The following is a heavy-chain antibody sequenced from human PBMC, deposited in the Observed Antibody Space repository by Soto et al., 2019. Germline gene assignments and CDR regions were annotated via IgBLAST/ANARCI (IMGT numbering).Heavy chain of an antibody. CDR2: ISYDGSNK. V-gene: IGHV3-30-3*02. Sequence: PVWSLRLSCAASGFTFSSYAMHWVRQAPGKGLEWVAVISYDGSNKYYADSVKGRFTISRDNSKNTLYLQMNSLRAEDTAVYYCAKQVVKVRHKMGYVDSWSQGTMVTVSS. CDR3: AKQVVKVRHKMGYVDS. J-gene: IGHJ4*02. D-gene: IGHD2-15*01. CDR1: GFTFSSYA.